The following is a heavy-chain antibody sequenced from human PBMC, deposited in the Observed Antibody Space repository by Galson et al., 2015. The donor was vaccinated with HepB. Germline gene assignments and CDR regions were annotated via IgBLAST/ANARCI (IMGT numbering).Heavy chain of an antibody. Sequence: SLRLSCAASGFTFSNYGMHWVRQAPGKGLEWVAIILYDGSKEYCADSVKGRFTISRDNSKNTVYLVMNSLTAEDTAVYYCAKDSTGVYFDSWGQGTLVTVSS. CDR2: ILYDGSKE. D-gene: IGHD7-27*01. CDR1: GFTFSNYG. J-gene: IGHJ4*02. CDR3: AKDSTGVYFDS. V-gene: IGHV3-30*18.